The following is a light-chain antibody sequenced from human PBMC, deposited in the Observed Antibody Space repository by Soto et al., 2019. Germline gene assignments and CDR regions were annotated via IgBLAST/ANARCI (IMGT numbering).Light chain of an antibody. J-gene: IGKJ4*01. CDR2: DAS. CDR1: QSAGSD. Sequence: EIVLTQSPATLSVSPGERATLSCRASQSAGSDLAWYQQKPGQAPRLLIYDASNRATGIPVRFSGSGSGTDFTLTISSLEPDDFAVYYCQQRTSWPLTFGGGTKVDIK. CDR3: QQRTSWPLT. V-gene: IGKV3-11*01.